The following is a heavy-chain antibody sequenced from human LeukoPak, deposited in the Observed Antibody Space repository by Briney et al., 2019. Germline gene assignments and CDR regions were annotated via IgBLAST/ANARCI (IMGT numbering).Heavy chain of an antibody. Sequence: PGGSLRLSCATSKFTFRSYGLHWVRQAPGKGLEWVSVIYSGGSTYYADSVKGRFTISRDNSKNTLYLQMNSLRAEDTAVYYCARGRITGTSDYWGQGTLVTVSS. CDR2: IYSGGST. D-gene: IGHD1-7*01. CDR1: KFTFRSYG. CDR3: ARGRITGTSDY. V-gene: IGHV3-NL1*01. J-gene: IGHJ4*02.